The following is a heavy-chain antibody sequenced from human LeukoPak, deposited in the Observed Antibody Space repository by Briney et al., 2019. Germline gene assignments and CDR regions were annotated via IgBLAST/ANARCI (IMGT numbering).Heavy chain of an antibody. V-gene: IGHV5-51*01. D-gene: IGHD3-22*01. CDR1: GYSFTSYW. CDR3: ARLSSGPFTMIVVPFNY. CDR2: IYPGDPDT. Sequence: GESLKISCKGSGYSFTSYWIGWVRQMPGKGLERMGIIYPGDPDTRYSPSFQGQVTISADKSISTAYLQWSSLKASDTAMYYCARLSSGPFTMIVVPFNYWGQGTLVTVSS. J-gene: IGHJ4*02.